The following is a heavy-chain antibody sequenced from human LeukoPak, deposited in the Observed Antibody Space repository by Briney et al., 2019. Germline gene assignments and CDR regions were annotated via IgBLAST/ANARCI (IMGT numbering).Heavy chain of an antibody. D-gene: IGHD3-22*01. CDR3: ARHAFFDSTGYYYYFDY. V-gene: IGHV4-38-2*01. Sequence: PSETLSLTCAVSGYSISIGYYWGWIRQPPGKGLEWIGSVYHSGSTYYNPSLKSRVTLSMDTSKNQFSLKLNSATAADTAAYYCARHAFFDSTGYYYYFDYWGQGSPVTVSS. CDR1: GYSISIGYY. CDR2: VYHSGST. J-gene: IGHJ4*02.